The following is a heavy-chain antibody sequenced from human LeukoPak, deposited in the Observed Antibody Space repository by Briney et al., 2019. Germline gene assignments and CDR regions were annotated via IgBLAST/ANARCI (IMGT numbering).Heavy chain of an antibody. Sequence: GGSLRLSCAASGFTFSSYWMHWVRQAPGKGLVWVSRINSDGSSTSYADSVKGRFTISRDNAKNTLYLQMNSLRAEDTAVYYCARFYYDSSGYFPLDYWGQGTLVTVSS. J-gene: IGHJ4*02. CDR1: GFTFSSYW. CDR2: INSDGSST. V-gene: IGHV3-74*01. CDR3: ARFYYDSSGYFPLDY. D-gene: IGHD3-22*01.